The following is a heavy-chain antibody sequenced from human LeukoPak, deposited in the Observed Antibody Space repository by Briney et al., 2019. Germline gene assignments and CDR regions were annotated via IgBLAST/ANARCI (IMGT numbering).Heavy chain of an antibody. CDR3: ARSIKEGGSYREYYFDY. CDR1: GGTFSSYA. D-gene: IGHD1-26*01. V-gene: IGHV1-69*04. Sequence: SVKVSCKASGGTFSSYAISWVRQAPGQGLEWMGRIIPILGIANYAQKFQGRVTITADKSTSTAYIELSSLRSEDTAVYYCARSIKEGGSYREYYFDYWGQGTLVTVSS. CDR2: IIPILGIA. J-gene: IGHJ4*02.